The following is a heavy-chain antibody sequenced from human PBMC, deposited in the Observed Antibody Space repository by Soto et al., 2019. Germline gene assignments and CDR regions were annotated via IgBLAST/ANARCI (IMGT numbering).Heavy chain of an antibody. CDR1: GFSLTTDRVG. J-gene: IGHJ4*02. D-gene: IGHD1-26*01. CDR3: THAYGGRSLY. CDR2: IYWDDSM. Sequence: QITLKESGPTLVKPTQTLTLTCTFSGFSLTTDRVGVGWIRQPPGEALAWLAVIYWDDSMTYRPSLESRLTITKDTSKNQVALTMTNMDSLDTATYYCTHAYGGRSLYWGQGTLVTVSS. V-gene: IGHV2-5*02.